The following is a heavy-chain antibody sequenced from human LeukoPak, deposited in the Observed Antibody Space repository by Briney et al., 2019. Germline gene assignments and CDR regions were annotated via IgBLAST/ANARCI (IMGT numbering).Heavy chain of an antibody. CDR2: IYTSGST. J-gene: IGHJ4*02. D-gene: IGHD4-17*01. CDR1: GGSISSGSYY. Sequence: SETLSLTCTVSGGSISSGSYYWSWIRQPAGKGLEWIGRIYTSGSTNYNPSLKSRVTISVDTSKNQFSLKLSSVTAADTAVYYCARDSRDYGDYVYFDYWGQGTLVTVSS. V-gene: IGHV4-61*02. CDR3: ARDSRDYGDYVYFDY.